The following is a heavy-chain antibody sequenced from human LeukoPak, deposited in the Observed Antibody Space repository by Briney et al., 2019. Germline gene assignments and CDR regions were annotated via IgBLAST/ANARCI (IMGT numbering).Heavy chain of an antibody. D-gene: IGHD3-22*01. J-gene: IGHJ4*02. V-gene: IGHV3-33*08. CDR3: ASLIGHTDYYDSSGYSSPFDS. CDR2: IWYDGSDQ. Sequence: PGGSLRLSCAASGFTFSSYATTWVRQAPGKGLEWVAVIWYDGSDQYYADSVKGRFTISRDNSKDTLYLQMNSLRAEDTAVYYCASLIGHTDYYDSSGYSSPFDSWGQGTLVTVSS. CDR1: GFTFSSYA.